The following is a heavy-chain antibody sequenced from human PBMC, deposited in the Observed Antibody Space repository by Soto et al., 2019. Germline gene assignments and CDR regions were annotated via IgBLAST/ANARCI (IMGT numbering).Heavy chain of an antibody. Sequence: QVQLVQSGAEVKKPGSSVKVSCKASGGTFSSYAISWVRQAPGQGLEWMGGIIPIFGTANYAQKFQGRVTITADESTSTAYMELSSLRSEDTAVYYCARLPYYYGSGSLNWFGPWGQGTLVTVSS. CDR2: IIPIFGTA. D-gene: IGHD3-10*01. V-gene: IGHV1-69*01. J-gene: IGHJ5*02. CDR1: GGTFSSYA. CDR3: ARLPYYYGSGSLNWFGP.